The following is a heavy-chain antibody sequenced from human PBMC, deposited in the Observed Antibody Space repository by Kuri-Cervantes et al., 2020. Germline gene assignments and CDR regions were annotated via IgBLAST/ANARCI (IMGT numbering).Heavy chain of an antibody. V-gene: IGHV4-38-2*02. CDR3: ARDLAMGSGRYGMDV. CDR1: GYSISSGYY. J-gene: IGHJ6*02. D-gene: IGHD6-19*01. CDR2: IYHSGST. Sequence: SETLSLTCAVSGYSISSGYYWGWIRQPPGKGLEWIGSIYHSGSTYYNPSLKSRVTISVDKSKNQFSLQLNSVTPEDTAVYYCARDLAMGSGRYGMDVWGQGTTVTVSS.